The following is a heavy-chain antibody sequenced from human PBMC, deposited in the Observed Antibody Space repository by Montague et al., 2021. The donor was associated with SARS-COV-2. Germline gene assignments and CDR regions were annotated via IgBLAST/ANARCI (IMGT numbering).Heavy chain of an antibody. J-gene: IGHJ4*02. CDR1: GGSLGTSGYY. V-gene: IGHV4-39*01. CDR2: MYYSGST. Sequence: SETLSLTCTVSGGSLGTSGYYWGWIRQPPGKGLEWIESMYYSGSTHYNPSLKSRVTVSVDTSNNQFFLKLSSVTAADTAVYYCARGLDGYNWGYWGQGTLVTVSS. CDR3: ARGLDGYNWGY. D-gene: IGHD5-24*01.